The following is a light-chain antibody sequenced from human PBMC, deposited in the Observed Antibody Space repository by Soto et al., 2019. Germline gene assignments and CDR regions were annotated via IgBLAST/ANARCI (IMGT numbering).Light chain of an antibody. CDR1: QGINIW. CDR3: HQYHTWWT. Sequence: DIQMTQSPSTLSASVGDRVTITCRASQGINIWLAWYQQKPGKAPKLLIYKASSLESGVPSRFSGSGSGTEFTRTITSLQPDDFATYYGHQYHTWWTFGKGTKVEIK. J-gene: IGKJ1*01. V-gene: IGKV1-5*03. CDR2: KAS.